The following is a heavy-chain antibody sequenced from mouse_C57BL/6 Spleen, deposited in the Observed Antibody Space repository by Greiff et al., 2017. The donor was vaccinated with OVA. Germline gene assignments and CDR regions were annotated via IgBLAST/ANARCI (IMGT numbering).Heavy chain of an antibody. CDR1: GFTFSDYY. V-gene: IGHV5-16*01. Sequence: DVQLVESEGGLVQPGSSMKLSCTASGFTFSDYYMAWVRQVPEKGLEWVANINYDGSSTYYLDSLKSRFIISRDNAKNILYLQMSSLKSEDTATYYCARDDYSNHWYFDVWGTGTTVTVSS. J-gene: IGHJ1*03. CDR3: ARDDYSNHWYFDV. CDR2: INYDGSST. D-gene: IGHD2-5*01.